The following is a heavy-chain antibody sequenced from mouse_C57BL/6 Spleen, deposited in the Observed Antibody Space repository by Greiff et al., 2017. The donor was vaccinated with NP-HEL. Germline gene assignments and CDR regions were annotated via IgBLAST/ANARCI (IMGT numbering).Heavy chain of an antibody. Sequence: EVKLVESGEGLVKPGGSLKLSCAASGFTFSSYAMSWVRQTPEKRLEWVAYISSGGDYIYYADTVKGRFTISRDNARNTLYLQMSSLKSEDTAMYYCTRDGDGYPFDYWGQGTTLTVSS. CDR2: ISSGGDYI. V-gene: IGHV5-9-1*02. CDR1: GFTFSSYA. CDR3: TRDGDGYPFDY. J-gene: IGHJ2*01. D-gene: IGHD2-3*01.